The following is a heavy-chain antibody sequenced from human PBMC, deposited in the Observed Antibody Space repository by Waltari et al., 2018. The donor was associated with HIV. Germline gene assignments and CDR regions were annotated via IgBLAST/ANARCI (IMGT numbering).Heavy chain of an antibody. CDR1: GGSISSSSYY. D-gene: IGHD6-13*01. CDR2: VTYSGST. Sequence: QLQLQESGPGLVKPSETLSLTCTVSGGSISSSSYYWGWIRQPPGKGLEWFGGVTYSGSTDYNRSLMSQVAISVDTSKIQFSLELCSVTAAERDGYYCARVIGMAAAGTICDSWGEGTLVTVSS. J-gene: IGHJ4*02. V-gene: IGHV4-39*01. CDR3: ARVIGMAAAGTICDS.